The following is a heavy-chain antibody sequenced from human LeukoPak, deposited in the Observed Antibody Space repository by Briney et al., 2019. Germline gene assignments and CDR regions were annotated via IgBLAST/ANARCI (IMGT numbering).Heavy chain of an antibody. J-gene: IGHJ3*02. D-gene: IGHD3-22*01. CDR1: GFTFSSYW. CDR3: AKEWDSSGYYLSSAFDI. Sequence: GGSLRLSCAASGFTFSSYWMSWVRQAPGKGLEWVANIKQDGSEKYYVDSVKGRFTISRDNAKNSLYLQMNSLRAEDTALYYCAKEWDSSGYYLSSAFDIWGQGTMVTVSS. V-gene: IGHV3-7*03. CDR2: IKQDGSEK.